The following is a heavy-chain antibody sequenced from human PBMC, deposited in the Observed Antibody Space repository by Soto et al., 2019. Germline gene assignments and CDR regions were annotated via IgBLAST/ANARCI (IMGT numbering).Heavy chain of an antibody. Sequence: PGGSLRLSCAASGFTFDDYAMHWVRQAPGKGLEWVSGISWNSGSIGYADSVKGRFTISRDNAKNSLYLQMNSLRAEDTALYYCAKGSRDTSHFVAAAGTDSWGQGTLVTVSS. J-gene: IGHJ5*02. CDR2: ISWNSGSI. V-gene: IGHV3-9*01. CDR1: GFTFDDYA. CDR3: AKGSRDTSHFVAAAGTDS. D-gene: IGHD6-13*01.